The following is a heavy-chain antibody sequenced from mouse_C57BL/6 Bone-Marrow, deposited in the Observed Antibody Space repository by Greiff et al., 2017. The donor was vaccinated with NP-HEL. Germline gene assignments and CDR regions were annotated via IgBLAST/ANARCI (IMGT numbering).Heavy chain of an antibody. CDR3: ARFSPTRAMDY. CDR2: INPNNGGT. Sequence: EVKLVESGPELVKPGASVKIPCKASGYTFTDYNMDWVKQSHGKSLEWIGDINPNNGGTIYNQKFKGKATLTVDKSSSTAYMELRSLTSEDTAVYYCARFSPTRAMDYWGQGTSVTVSS. CDR1: GYTFTDYN. D-gene: IGHD6-1*01. J-gene: IGHJ4*01. V-gene: IGHV1-18*01.